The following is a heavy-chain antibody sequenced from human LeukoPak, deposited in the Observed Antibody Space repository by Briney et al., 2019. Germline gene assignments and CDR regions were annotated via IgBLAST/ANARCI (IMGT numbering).Heavy chain of an antibody. CDR1: GYSISSGYY. J-gene: IGHJ4*02. CDR2: IYHSGST. V-gene: IGHV4-38-2*02. CDR3: ARNSYLGTDY. D-gene: IGHD2-21*02. Sequence: SETLSLTCSVSGYSISSGYYRGWIRLPPGKGREWIATIYHSGSTYFNPSLKSRVTMSVDTSKNQFSLKLSSVTAADTAVYYCARNSYLGTDYWGQGTLVTVSS.